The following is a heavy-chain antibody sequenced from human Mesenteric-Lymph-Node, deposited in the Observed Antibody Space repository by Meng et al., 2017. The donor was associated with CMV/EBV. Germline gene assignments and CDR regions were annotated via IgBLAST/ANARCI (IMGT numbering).Heavy chain of an antibody. CDR1: GFTFSSYS. J-gene: IGHJ6*02. CDR3: AREPTSLEWLLNHYYYYGMDV. D-gene: IGHD3-3*01. Sequence: GESLKISCAASGFTFSSYSMNWVRQAPGKGLEWVSYISGSSGTIYYADSVKGRFTISRDNAKNSLYLQMNSLRAEDTAVYYCAREPTSLEWLLNHYYYYGMDVWGQGTTVTVSS. V-gene: IGHV3-48*04. CDR2: ISGSSGTI.